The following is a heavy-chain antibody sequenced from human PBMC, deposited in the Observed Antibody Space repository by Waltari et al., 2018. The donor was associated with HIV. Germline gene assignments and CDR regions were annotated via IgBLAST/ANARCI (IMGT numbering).Heavy chain of an antibody. V-gene: IGHV1-3*01. CDR3: AREGAGDIYYLEY. CDR1: GYTFTNYA. D-gene: IGHD3-16*02. J-gene: IGHJ4*02. Sequence: HVQLLQSRADVKRPGASVKVSCKTSGYTFTNYAVHWVRQAPGQRLESMGWINVGNSKTQYSQKFQGRLTITRDTSASVAYMELTRLKSEDTAVYFCAREGAGDIYYLEYWGQGTLVTVSS. CDR2: INVGNSKT.